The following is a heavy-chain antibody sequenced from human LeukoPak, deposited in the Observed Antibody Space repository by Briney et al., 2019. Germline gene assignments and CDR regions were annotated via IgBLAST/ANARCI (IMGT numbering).Heavy chain of an antibody. Sequence: TPSETLSLTCTVSGGSISSYYWSWIRQPPGKGLEWIGYIYYSGSTNYNPSLKSRVTISVDTSKNQFSLRLSSVTAADTAVYYCARKQIAAALDYWGQGTLVTVSS. CDR3: ARKQIAAALDY. J-gene: IGHJ4*02. V-gene: IGHV4-59*01. CDR2: IYYSGST. D-gene: IGHD6-13*01. CDR1: GGSISSYY.